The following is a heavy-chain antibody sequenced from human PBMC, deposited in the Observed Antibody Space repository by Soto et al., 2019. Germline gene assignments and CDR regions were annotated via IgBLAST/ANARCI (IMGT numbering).Heavy chain of an antibody. D-gene: IGHD2-2*01. CDR2: ISYDGSNK. CDR1: GFTFSSYG. V-gene: IGHV3-30*18. CDR3: AKDPGAMTQIYYFDY. J-gene: IGHJ4*02. Sequence: GGSLRLSCAASGFTFSSYGMHWVRQAPGKGLEWVAVISYDGSNKYYADSVKGRFTISRDNSKNTLYLQMNSLRAEDTAVYYCAKDPGAMTQIYYFDYWGQGTLVTVSS.